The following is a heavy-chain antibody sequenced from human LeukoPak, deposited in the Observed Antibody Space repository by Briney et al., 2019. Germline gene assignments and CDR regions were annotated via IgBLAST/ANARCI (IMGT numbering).Heavy chain of an antibody. CDR1: GFSISSGIYY. Sequence: SSETLSLTCTVSGFSISSGIYYWVWIRQPPGKGLEWIGSIYYNGSTYYNPSLKSRITIAVVTSKNQFALKLSSVTAADTALYHCERQFPDDDWGQGTLVTVSS. CDR2: IYYNGST. CDR3: ERQFPDDD. J-gene: IGHJ4*02. V-gene: IGHV4-39*01.